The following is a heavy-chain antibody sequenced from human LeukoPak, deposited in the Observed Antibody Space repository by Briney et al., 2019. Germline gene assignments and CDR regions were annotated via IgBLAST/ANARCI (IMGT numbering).Heavy chain of an antibody. CDR3: ARDVSWIDY. V-gene: IGHV3-74*01. Sequence: GGSLRLSCAASGFTFSTYWVRWVRQAPGKGLVWVSRINSDGSSTSYADSVKGRFTISRGNAKNTLYLQMNSLRAEDTAVYYCARDVSWIDYWGQGTLVTVSS. CDR1: GFTFSTYW. J-gene: IGHJ4*02. D-gene: IGHD5-12*01. CDR2: INSDGSST.